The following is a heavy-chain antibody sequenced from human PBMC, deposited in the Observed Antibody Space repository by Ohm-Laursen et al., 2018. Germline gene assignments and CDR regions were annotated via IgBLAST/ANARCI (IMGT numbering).Heavy chain of an antibody. CDR1: GYTFSNYA. V-gene: IGHV1-18*01. CDR2: ISAYNGNT. J-gene: IGHJ5*02. D-gene: IGHD3-16*01. CDR3: ARVGRRTQKWFDP. Sequence: ASVKVSCKASGYTFSNYAITWVRQAPGQGLGWMGWISAYNGNTNYAQKFQGGVTLTTDTSTSTVHMELRSLRFDDTAVYFCARVGRRTQKWFDPWGQGTLVTVSS.